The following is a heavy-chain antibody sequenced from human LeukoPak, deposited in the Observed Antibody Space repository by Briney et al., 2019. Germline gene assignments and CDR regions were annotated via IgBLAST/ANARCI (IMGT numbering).Heavy chain of an antibody. J-gene: IGHJ4*02. Sequence: ASVKVSCKASGYIFTSYVIHWVRQAPGQRPEWMAWINAGNGNTKYSQKFQGRVTITRDMSTSTAYMELSSLRSEDTAVYYCAAKWELLHYFDYWGQGTLVTVSS. V-gene: IGHV1-3*01. D-gene: IGHD1-26*01. CDR2: INAGNGNT. CDR3: AAKWELLHYFDY. CDR1: GYIFTSYV.